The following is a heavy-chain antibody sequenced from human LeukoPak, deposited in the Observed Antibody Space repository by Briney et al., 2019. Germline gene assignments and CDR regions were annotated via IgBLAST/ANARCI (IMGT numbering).Heavy chain of an antibody. Sequence: GGSLRLSCAASGFTFSSYGVSWVRQAPGKGLEWVSGISGSGGSTYYADSVKGRFTISRDSSKNTLYLQMNSLRAEDTAVYYCAKDRSPTTVSSDYWGQGTLVTVSS. D-gene: IGHD4-11*01. J-gene: IGHJ4*02. CDR3: AKDRSPTTVSSDY. CDR2: ISGSGGST. V-gene: IGHV3-23*01. CDR1: GFTFSSYG.